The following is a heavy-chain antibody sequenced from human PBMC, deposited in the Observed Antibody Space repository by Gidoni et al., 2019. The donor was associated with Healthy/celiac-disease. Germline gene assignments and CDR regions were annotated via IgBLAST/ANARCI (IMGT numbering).Heavy chain of an antibody. J-gene: IGHJ3*02. D-gene: IGHD4-17*01. V-gene: IGHV3-30*04. CDR2: ISYDGSNK. CDR3: ARGDYDAFDI. Sequence: QVQLVESGGGVVQPGGSLRLSCAASGFTFSSYAMPWVRQAPGKGLEWVAVISYDGSNKYYADSVKCRFTISRDNSKNTLYLQMNSLGAEDTAVYYCARGDYDAFDIWGQGTMVTVSS. CDR1: GFTFSSYA.